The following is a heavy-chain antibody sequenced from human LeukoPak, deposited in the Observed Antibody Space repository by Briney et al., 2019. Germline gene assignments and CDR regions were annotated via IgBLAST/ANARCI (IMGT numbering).Heavy chain of an antibody. CDR2: TSSSDAGT. Sequence: GGSLRLSCAASGFPLSSHAMSWVRQAPGKGLEWVSATSSSDAGTYYADSVRGRFTISRDNSKDTLYLQMNSLRAEDTAVYYCARATYYYDSSPYFDYWGQGTLVTVSS. CDR3: ARATYYYDSSPYFDY. CDR1: GFPLSSHA. D-gene: IGHD3-22*01. J-gene: IGHJ4*02. V-gene: IGHV3-23*01.